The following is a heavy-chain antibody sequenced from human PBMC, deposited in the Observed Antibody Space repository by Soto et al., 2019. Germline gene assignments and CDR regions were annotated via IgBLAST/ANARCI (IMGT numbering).Heavy chain of an antibody. CDR3: AKLQWLVLSCFDY. V-gene: IGHV3-23*01. Sequence: GGSLRLSCAASGFTFSSYAMNWVRQAPGKGLEWVSAISASGGSTYYADSVKGRFTISRDNSKNTLYLQMNSLRAEDTAVYYCAKLQWLVLSCFDYWGQGTLVTVSS. J-gene: IGHJ4*02. CDR1: GFTFSSYA. CDR2: ISASGGST. D-gene: IGHD6-19*01.